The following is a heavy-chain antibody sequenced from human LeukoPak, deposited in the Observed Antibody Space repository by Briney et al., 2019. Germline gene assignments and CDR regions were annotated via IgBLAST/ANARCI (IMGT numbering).Heavy chain of an antibody. CDR1: GFTFSSYA. CDR3: ARRNNFDY. V-gene: IGHV3-7*01. D-gene: IGHD2/OR15-2a*01. J-gene: IGHJ4*02. Sequence: TGGSLRLSCAASGFTFSSYAMSWVRQAPGKGLEWVANIKEDGSVKSYVGSVRGRFTISRDNAKKSLYLQMSSLRAEDTAVYYRARRNNFDYWGQGTLVTVSS. CDR2: IKEDGSVK.